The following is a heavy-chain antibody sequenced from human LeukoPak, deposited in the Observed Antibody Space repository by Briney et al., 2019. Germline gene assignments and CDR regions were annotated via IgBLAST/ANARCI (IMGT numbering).Heavy chain of an antibody. CDR1: GYTFTSYG. Sequence: ASVKVSCKASGYTFTSYGISWVRQAPGQGLEWMGWISAYNGNTNYAQKLQGRVTMTTDTSTRTAYMELRSLRSDDTAVYYCARDWEGDYVYYYYYGMDVWGQGTTVTVSS. CDR2: ISAYNGNT. D-gene: IGHD4-17*01. J-gene: IGHJ6*02. CDR3: ARDWEGDYVYYYYYGMDV. V-gene: IGHV1-18*01.